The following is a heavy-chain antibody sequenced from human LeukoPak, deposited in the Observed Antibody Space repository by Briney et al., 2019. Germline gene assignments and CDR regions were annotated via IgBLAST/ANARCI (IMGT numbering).Heavy chain of an antibody. CDR2: IHYTGST. CDR1: GGSISSYY. V-gene: IGHV4-59*08. CDR3: AGTSSSYCSGGSCYGKFQT. Sequence: SETLSLTCTVSGGSISSYYWSWIRHPPAKELEWIIYIHYTGSTNHNPSLNSRITISIDTSKNQFSLKLSSVTAADTAVYYCAGTSSSYCSGGSCYGKFQTWGQGTLVTVSS. D-gene: IGHD2-15*01. J-gene: IGHJ1*01.